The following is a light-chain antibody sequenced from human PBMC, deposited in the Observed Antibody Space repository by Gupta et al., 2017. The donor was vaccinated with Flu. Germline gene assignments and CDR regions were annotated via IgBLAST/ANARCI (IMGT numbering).Light chain of an antibody. V-gene: IGLV4-69*01. Sequence: QLVLPHSPSASASLGASVTLTCTLSSGHSNSAIAWHQQQPEKGPRYLMKVNRDGSHSKGDGIPVRFSGSSSGAERYLTISSRQYEDEADYDCQTWATGIRVFGGGTKLTVL. CDR1: SGHSNSA. J-gene: IGLJ3*02. CDR3: QTWATGIRV. CDR2: VNRDGSH.